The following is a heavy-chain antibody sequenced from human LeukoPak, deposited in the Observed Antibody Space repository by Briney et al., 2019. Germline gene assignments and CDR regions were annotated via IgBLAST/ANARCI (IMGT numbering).Heavy chain of an antibody. D-gene: IGHD3-16*01. Sequence: GGSLRLSCAASGFTFDDYAMHWVRQAPGKGLEWVSLISWDGGSTYYADSVKGRFTISRDNSKNSLYLQMNSLRAEDTALYYCAKGDYYYYYMDVWGKGTTVTVSS. CDR2: ISWDGGST. CDR1: GFTFDDYA. V-gene: IGHV3-43D*03. J-gene: IGHJ6*03. CDR3: AKGDYYYYYMDV.